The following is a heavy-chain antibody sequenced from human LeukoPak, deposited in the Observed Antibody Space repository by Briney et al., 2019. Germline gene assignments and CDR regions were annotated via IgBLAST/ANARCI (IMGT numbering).Heavy chain of an antibody. J-gene: IGHJ4*02. V-gene: IGHV3-23*01. CDR3: AKDRKIVATEHHFDY. CDR1: GFTFSSYA. Sequence: SGGSLRLSCAASGFTFSSYAMSWVRQAPGKGLEWVSAISGSGGSTYYADSVKGRFTISRDNSKNTLYLQMNSLRAEDTAVYYCAKDRKIVATEHHFDYWGQGTLVTVSS. CDR2: ISGSGGST. D-gene: IGHD5-12*01.